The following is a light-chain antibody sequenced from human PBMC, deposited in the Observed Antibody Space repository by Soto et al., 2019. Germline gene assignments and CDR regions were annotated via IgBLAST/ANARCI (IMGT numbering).Light chain of an antibody. CDR3: SSYTSSSTPYV. CDR2: DVS. V-gene: IGLV2-14*03. CDR1: SSDVGGYNY. J-gene: IGLJ1*01. Sequence: SLLTQPAPLSGSPGQSITLSCPGTSSDVGGYNYVSWYQQHPGKAPKLMIYDVSNRPSGVSNRFSGSKSGNTASLTISGLQAEDEADYYCSSYTSSSTPYVFGTGTRSPS.